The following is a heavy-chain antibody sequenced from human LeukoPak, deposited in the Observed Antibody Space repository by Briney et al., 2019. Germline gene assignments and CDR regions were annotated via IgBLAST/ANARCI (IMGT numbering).Heavy chain of an antibody. D-gene: IGHD2-8*01. V-gene: IGHV3-30-3*01. J-gene: IGHJ4*02. Sequence: GGSLRLSCAASGFTFSNYAMNWVRQAPGKGLDWVAVISYDGSNEYYADSVKGRFSISRDNSKNTLYLQMNNLRPEDTAVYYCARDRGMVYSKGLGYWGQGTLVTVSS. CDR3: ARDRGMVYSKGLGY. CDR1: GFTFSNYA. CDR2: ISYDGSNE.